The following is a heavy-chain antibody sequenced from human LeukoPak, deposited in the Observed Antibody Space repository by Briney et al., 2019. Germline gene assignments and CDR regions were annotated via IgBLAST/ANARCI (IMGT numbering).Heavy chain of an antibody. J-gene: IGHJ4*02. D-gene: IGHD6-19*01. Sequence: PSEALSLTCTVSGGSISSYHWNWIRHPPGKGLEWIGYMYYSGSPNYNPSLKSRVTISVDTSKNQFSLNLNCVTAADTAVYYCARHRPRIAVTGSYFDYWGQGSLVTVSP. V-gene: IGHV4-59*08. CDR1: GGSISSYH. CDR3: ARHRPRIAVTGSYFDY. CDR2: MYYSGSP.